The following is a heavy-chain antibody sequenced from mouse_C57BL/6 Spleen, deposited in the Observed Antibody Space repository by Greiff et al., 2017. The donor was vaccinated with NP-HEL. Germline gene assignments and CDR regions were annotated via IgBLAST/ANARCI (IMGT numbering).Heavy chain of an antibody. D-gene: IGHD2-5*01. V-gene: IGHV5-12*01. CDR3: ARPYYSNYEWFAY. J-gene: IGHJ3*01. Sequence: DVKLVESGGGLVQPGGSLKLSCAASGFTFSDYYMYWVRQTPEKRLEWVAYISNGGGSTYYPDTVKGRFTISRDNAKNTLYLQMSRLKSEDTAMYYCARPYYSNYEWFAYWGQGTLVTVSA. CDR2: ISNGGGST. CDR1: GFTFSDYY.